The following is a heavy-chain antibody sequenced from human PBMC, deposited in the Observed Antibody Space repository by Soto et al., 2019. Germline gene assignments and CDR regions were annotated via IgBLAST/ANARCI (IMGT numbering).Heavy chain of an antibody. D-gene: IGHD6-19*01. CDR3: ARTSLKAVAGNSYYFDY. CDR2: ISYDGSNK. CDR1: GFTFSSYA. Sequence: PGGSLRLSCAASGFTFSSYAMHWVRQAPGKGLEWVAVISYDGSNKYYADSVKGRFTISRDNSKNTLYLQMNSLRAEDTAVYYCARTSLKAVAGNSYYFDYWGQGTLVTVSS. V-gene: IGHV3-30-3*01. J-gene: IGHJ4*02.